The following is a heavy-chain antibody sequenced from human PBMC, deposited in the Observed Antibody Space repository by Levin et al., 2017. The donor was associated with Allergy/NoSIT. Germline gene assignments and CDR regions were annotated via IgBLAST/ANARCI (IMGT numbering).Heavy chain of an antibody. D-gene: IGHD6-19*01. CDR1: GFSFANHA. CDR2: IRPNSERT. Sequence: SCAASGFSFANHAMTWVRHAPGKGLEWVSTIRPNSERTYFADSVKGRFTVSRDDSVNMMSPQMSCLRADDAAVYYCAREQGARGWYTVDFWGQGALVTVSS. V-gene: IGHV3-23*01. CDR3: AREQGARGWYTVDF. J-gene: IGHJ4*02.